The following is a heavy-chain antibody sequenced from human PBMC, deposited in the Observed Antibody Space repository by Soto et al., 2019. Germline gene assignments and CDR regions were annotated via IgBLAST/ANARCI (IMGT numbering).Heavy chain of an antibody. Sequence: QVQLVQSGAEVKKPGSSVKVSCKASGGTFSSYAISWVRQAPGQGLEWMGGIIPIFGTANYAQKFQGRVTITADESTGTAYMELGSLGSEDTAVYYCARDGEIAAALDYWGQEPLVTAS. CDR2: IIPIFGTA. D-gene: IGHD6-13*01. J-gene: IGHJ4*02. V-gene: IGHV1-69*01. CDR1: GGTFSSYA. CDR3: ARDGEIAAALDY.